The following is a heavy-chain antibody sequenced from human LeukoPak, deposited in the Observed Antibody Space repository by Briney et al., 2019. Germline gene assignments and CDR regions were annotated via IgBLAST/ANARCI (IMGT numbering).Heavy chain of an antibody. D-gene: IGHD2-15*01. CDR1: GFTFSSYA. CDR2: LSGSGSST. J-gene: IGHJ4*02. Sequence: GGSLRLSCAASGFTFSSYAMSWVRQAPGKGLEWVSALSGSGSSTYYADSVKGRFTISRDNSKNTLYLQMNSLRAEDTAVYYCAKDRYCSGGSCYSGFDYWGQGTLVTVSS. V-gene: IGHV3-23*01. CDR3: AKDRYCSGGSCYSGFDY.